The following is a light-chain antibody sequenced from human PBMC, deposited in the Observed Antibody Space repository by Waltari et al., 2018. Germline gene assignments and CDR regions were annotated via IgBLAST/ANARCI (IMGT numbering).Light chain of an antibody. Sequence: IVLTQSPDTRSLSPGERAPLTCRGSQSVSNYLAWYQQKGGQAPRLLIYDASIRATGIPARFSGSGSGTDFTLTISSVEPEDSAVYYCQHRGNWPLSFGGGTKVVIK. CDR3: QHRGNWPLS. CDR1: QSVSNY. J-gene: IGKJ4*01. CDR2: DAS. V-gene: IGKV3-11*01.